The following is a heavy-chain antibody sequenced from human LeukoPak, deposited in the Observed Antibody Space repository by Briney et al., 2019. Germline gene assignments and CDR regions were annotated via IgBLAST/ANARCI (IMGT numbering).Heavy chain of an antibody. V-gene: IGHV3-48*02. Sequence: GGSLRLSCAASGFTFSSYGMSWVRQAPGKGLEWVSYISSSIITVYYADSVKGRFTISRDNAKNSLYLQMNSLRDEDTAVYYCARALRASLKYYFDYWGQGTLVTVSS. J-gene: IGHJ4*02. CDR3: ARALRASLKYYFDY. CDR2: ISSSIITV. D-gene: IGHD4-17*01. CDR1: GFTFSSYG.